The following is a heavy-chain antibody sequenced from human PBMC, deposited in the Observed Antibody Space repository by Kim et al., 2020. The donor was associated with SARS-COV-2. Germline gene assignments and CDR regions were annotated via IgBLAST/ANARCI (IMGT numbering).Heavy chain of an antibody. CDR3: ARDLGVLRFLEWLQPATFPGGGMDG. V-gene: IGHV3-48*04. D-gene: IGHD3-3*01. J-gene: IGHJ6*02. Sequence: GGSLRLSCAASGFTFSSYSMNWVRQAPGKGLEWVSYISSSSSTIYYADSVKGRFTISRDNAKNSLYLQMNSLRAEDTAVYYCARDLGVLRFLEWLQPATFPGGGMDGWGQGTTVTVSS. CDR1: GFTFSSYS. CDR2: ISSSSSTI.